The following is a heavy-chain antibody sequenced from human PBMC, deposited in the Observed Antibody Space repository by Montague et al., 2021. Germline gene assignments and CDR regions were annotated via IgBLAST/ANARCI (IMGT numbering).Heavy chain of an antibody. J-gene: IGHJ6*03. D-gene: IGHD3-16*01. CDR1: GFTFRSYW. V-gene: IGHV3-74*01. CDR2: IKSDGLIA. CDR3: ARGGLRNYYYYMDV. Sequence: SLRLSCAASGFTFRSYWMHWVRQAPGKGLVWVSRIKSDGLIAIYADSVKGRFTTSRDNAKDTLHLRMNSLRAEDTATYYCARGGLRNYYYYMDVWGKGTTVTVSS.